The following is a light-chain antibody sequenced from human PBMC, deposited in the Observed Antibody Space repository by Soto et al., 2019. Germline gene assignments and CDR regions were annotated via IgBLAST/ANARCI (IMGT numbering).Light chain of an antibody. J-gene: IGKJ1*01. CDR2: GAS. CDR3: QQYGSSPRT. CDR1: RGVSANY. Sequence: ENLLTQSPGTLSLSPGEGATLSCRASRGVSANYLAWYQQKPGQAPTLLIYGASIRAAGIPDRFSGSGSGTDFTLTIRRLESDDFAVYYCQQYGSSPRTFGQGTKLEIK. V-gene: IGKV3-20*01.